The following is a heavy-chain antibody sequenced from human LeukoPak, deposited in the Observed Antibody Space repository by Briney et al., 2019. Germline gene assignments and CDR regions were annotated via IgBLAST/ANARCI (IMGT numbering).Heavy chain of an antibody. CDR3: SRSTFGQYDY. CDR2: INTDGTIT. CDR1: GFTFSTYW. Sequence: GGSLRLSCAVSGFTFSTYWMHWVRQAPGKGLVWVSRINTDGTITSYADSVKGRFTISRDNAKNMLHLQMNSLRADDTAVYYCSRSTFGQYDYWGQGTLVTVSS. V-gene: IGHV3-74*01. D-gene: IGHD3-16*01. J-gene: IGHJ4*02.